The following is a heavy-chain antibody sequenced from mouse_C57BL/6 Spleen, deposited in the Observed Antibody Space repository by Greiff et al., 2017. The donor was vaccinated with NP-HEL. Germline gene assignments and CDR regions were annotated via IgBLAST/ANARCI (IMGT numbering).Heavy chain of an antibody. CDR1: GFTFSDYE. J-gene: IGHJ4*01. CDR2: ISSGSGTI. V-gene: IGHV5-17*01. Sequence: EVKLMESGGGLVKPGGSLKLSCAASGFTFSDYEMHWVRQAPGKGLEWVAYISSGSGTICYADKLKGRFTISRYNAKNTLFLQMTGLRSGDTAMYYCAKYDDGISRAMDYWGQGTSVTVSS. CDR3: AKYDDGISRAMDY. D-gene: IGHD1-1*01.